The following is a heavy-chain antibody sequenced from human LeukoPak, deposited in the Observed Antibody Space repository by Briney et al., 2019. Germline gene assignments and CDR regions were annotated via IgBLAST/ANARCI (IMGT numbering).Heavy chain of an antibody. CDR1: GGSISSSSYY. D-gene: IGHD3-16*02. Sequence: SEPLSLTCTVSGGSISSSSYYWGWIRQPPVKGRGWIGSIYYSGSTYYNPSLKSRVTISVDTSKNQCSLKLSSVTAADTAVYYCARGLDYVWGSYLKDAFDIWGQGTMVTVSS. CDR2: IYYSGST. V-gene: IGHV4-39*07. CDR3: ARGLDYVWGSYLKDAFDI. J-gene: IGHJ3*02.